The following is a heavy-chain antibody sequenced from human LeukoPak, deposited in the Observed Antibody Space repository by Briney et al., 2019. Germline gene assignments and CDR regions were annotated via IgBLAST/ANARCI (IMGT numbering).Heavy chain of an antibody. J-gene: IGHJ4*02. V-gene: IGHV4-39*01. CDR1: GVSIITTSYD. CDR3: ARHFDN. Sequence: SETLSLTCTVSGVSIITTSYDWGWIRQPPGKGLEWIGSISYGGSTDYNPSLKSRVTLSLDASKNQFSLRVGSVTAADTAVYYCARHFDNWGQGTLVTVSS. CDR2: ISYGGST.